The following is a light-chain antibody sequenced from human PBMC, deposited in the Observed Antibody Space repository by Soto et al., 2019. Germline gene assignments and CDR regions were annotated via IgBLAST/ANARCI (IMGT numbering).Light chain of an antibody. J-gene: IGLJ1*01. CDR3: NSYAGSNIYV. CDR1: SSDVGGYNF. V-gene: IGLV2-8*01. CDR2: EVN. Sequence: QSALTQPPSASGSPGQSVTISCTRTSSDVGGYNFVSWYQHHPGKAPKLIIYEVNKRPSGVPNRFSGSKSGNTASLTVSGLQAVDEADYYCNSYAGSNIYVFGTGTKLTVL.